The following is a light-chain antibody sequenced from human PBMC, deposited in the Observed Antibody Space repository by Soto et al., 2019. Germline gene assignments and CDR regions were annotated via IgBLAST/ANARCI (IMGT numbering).Light chain of an antibody. Sequence: EIVLTQSPGTLSLSPGERAAHSCRASQSFGSSYLAWYQQRPGQAPRLVIYGASSRATGIPDRFSGSGSGTGFTLSISRLEPEDFAVYYCQQYGSSPLITFGQGTRLEIK. CDR2: GAS. V-gene: IGKV3-20*01. J-gene: IGKJ5*01. CDR3: QQYGSSPLIT. CDR1: QSFGSSY.